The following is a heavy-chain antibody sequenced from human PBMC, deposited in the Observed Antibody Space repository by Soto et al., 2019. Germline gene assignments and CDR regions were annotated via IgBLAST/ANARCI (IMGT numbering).Heavy chain of an antibody. D-gene: IGHD2-2*01. CDR3: ARDCSSTSCSEYY. Sequence: QVQLVQSGAEVKKPGSSVKVSCKASGGTFSSYTISWVRQAPGQGLEWMGRIIPILDIANYAQKFQGRVTITADKSTSTAYMELSSLRSEDTAVYYCARDCSSTSCSEYYWGQGTLVTVSS. V-gene: IGHV1-69*08. J-gene: IGHJ4*02. CDR1: GGTFSSYT. CDR2: IIPILDIA.